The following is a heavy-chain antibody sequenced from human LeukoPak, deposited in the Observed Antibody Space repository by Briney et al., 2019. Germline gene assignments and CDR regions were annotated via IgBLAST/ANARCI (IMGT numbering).Heavy chain of an antibody. V-gene: IGHV3-53*01. CDR2: LYSDGNT. CDR1: GFTVITND. CDR3: ARGVEPLAVNTLAY. D-gene: IGHD1-14*01. J-gene: IGHJ4*02. Sequence: GGSLRLSCAASGFTVITNDMTWVRQAPGKGLEWVSVLYSDGNTKYADSVQGRFTISRDNSKNTLYLEMDSLSPDDTAVYYCARGVEPLAVNTLAYWGQGTLVTVSS.